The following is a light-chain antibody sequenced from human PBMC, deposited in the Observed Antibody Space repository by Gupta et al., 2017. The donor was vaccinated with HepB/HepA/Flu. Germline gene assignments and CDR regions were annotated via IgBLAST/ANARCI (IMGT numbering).Light chain of an antibody. CDR1: RGIFRY. Sequence: IQLTQSPSLLSASVGDRVSITCQASRGIFRYLNLYQQKPGKAPKLLIYDASTVETGVPSRIGRSGSGEDITFTISRLQPEVIGTYCRQHYHNMPLSFGGGTKVEIK. V-gene: IGKV1-33*01. CDR3: QHYHNMPLS. CDR2: DAS. J-gene: IGKJ4*01.